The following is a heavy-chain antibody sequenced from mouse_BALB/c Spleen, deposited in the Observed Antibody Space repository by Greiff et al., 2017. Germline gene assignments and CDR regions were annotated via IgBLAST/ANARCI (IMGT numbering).Heavy chain of an antibody. J-gene: IGHJ2*01. V-gene: IGHV1S29*02. Sequence: VQLQQSGPELVKPGASVKISCKASGYTFTDYNMHWVKQSHGKSLEWIGYIYPYNGGTGYNQKFKSKATLTVDNSSSTAYMELRSLTSEDSAVYYCATACYDTHFDYWGQGTTLTVSS. CDR1: GYTFTDYN. CDR2: IYPYNGGT. D-gene: IGHD2-3*01. CDR3: ATACYDTHFDY.